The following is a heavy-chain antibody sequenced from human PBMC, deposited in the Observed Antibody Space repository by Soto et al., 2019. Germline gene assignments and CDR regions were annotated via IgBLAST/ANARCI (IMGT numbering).Heavy chain of an antibody. CDR2: INAGNGNT. D-gene: IGHD6-19*01. CDR1: GYTFTGYA. V-gene: IGHV1-3*05. CDR3: AGAVAVPADFDY. J-gene: IGHJ4*02. Sequence: QVQLVQSGAEEKKPGASVKVSCKASGYTFTGYAMPWVRQAPGQRLEWMGWINAGNGNTKYSQKFQGRVTITRDTSASTAYMELSSLRSEDTAVYYCAGAVAVPADFDYWGQGTLVTVSS.